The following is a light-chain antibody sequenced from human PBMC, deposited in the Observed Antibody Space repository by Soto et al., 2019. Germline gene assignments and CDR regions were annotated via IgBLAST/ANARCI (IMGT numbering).Light chain of an antibody. CDR2: GAF. CDR3: QQYGSSPWT. Sequence: EIVLTQSPGTLSLSPGERATLFCRASQSVSRSFLVWYQQKPGQAPRLLIYGAFNRATGIPDRFSGSGSGTDSTLTISRLEPEDFAVYYCQQYGSSPWTFGQGTKVDIK. J-gene: IGKJ1*01. V-gene: IGKV3-20*01. CDR1: QSVSRSF.